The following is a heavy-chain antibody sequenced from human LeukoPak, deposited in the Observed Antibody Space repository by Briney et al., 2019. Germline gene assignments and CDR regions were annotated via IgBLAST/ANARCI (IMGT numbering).Heavy chain of an antibody. Sequence: PGGSLRLSCVASGFTFSSCWMTWVRQAPGKGLEWVANMRQDGNEKYYVDSVRGRFTISRDNAKNSLYLQMNSLRAEDTAVYYCATDRRGSNDYWGQGTLVTVSS. CDR1: GFTFSSCW. V-gene: IGHV3-7*01. CDR3: ATDRRGSNDY. J-gene: IGHJ4*02. CDR2: MRQDGNEK. D-gene: IGHD3-10*01.